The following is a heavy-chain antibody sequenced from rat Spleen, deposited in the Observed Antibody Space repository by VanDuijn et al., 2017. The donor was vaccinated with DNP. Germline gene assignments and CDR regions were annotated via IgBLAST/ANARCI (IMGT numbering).Heavy chain of an antibody. Sequence: QVQLKESGPGLVQPSQTLSLACIVSGFSLTSYNVHWVRRPTGKGLEWMGVIWTGGNTGYNSALRSRLSISRDTSKSQVFLKMNSLQTEDTATYYCARDRRGYFDYWGQGAMVTVSS. CDR2: IWTGGNT. D-gene: IGHD1-11*01. CDR3: ARDRRGYFDY. V-gene: IGHV2-30*01. CDR1: GFSLTSYN. J-gene: IGHJ2*01.